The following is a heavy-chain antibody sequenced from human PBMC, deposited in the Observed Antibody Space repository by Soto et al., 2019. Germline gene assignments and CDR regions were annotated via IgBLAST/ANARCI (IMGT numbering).Heavy chain of an antibody. CDR3: TGEVASGY. CDR1: GFTVSTYG. Sequence: QVQLVESGGGVVQPGRSLRLSCAVSGFTVSTYGMHWVRQAPGKGLEWVAVISRDGGTKYYADSVKGRFTISRDNSRNTLFLEMNSVRGDDMAVYYCTGEVASGYWGQATLVTGSS. CDR2: ISRDGGTK. J-gene: IGHJ4*02. V-gene: IGHV3-30*03. D-gene: IGHD2-8*02.